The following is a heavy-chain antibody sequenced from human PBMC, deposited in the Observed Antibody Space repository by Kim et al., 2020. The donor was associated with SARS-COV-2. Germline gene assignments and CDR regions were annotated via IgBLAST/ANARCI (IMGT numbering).Heavy chain of an antibody. CDR2: ITGSGRTT. V-gene: IGHV3-23*01. D-gene: IGHD3-16*01. J-gene: IGHJ6*02. Sequence: GGSLRLSCEASGFTFRDFAMSWVRQTPEKGLQWVSSITGSGRTTYYVDSVKGRFTISRDNSKNTLHLQMNSLRADDTAVYYCAKDGGGSDVIYYYGWDVWGQGTTVTVSS. CDR1: GFTFRDFA. CDR3: AKDGGGSDVIYYYGWDV.